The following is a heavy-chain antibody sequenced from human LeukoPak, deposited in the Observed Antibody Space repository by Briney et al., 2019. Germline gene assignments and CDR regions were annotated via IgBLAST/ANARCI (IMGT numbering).Heavy chain of an antibody. CDR1: GVSVNSRY. CDR3: ARAALTDGNFDY. J-gene: IGHJ4*02. Sequence: SETLSLTCSVSGVSVNSRYWSWVRQPPEKGLEWIGYIHYSGATNYNPSLKSRVTISVDTSKNQFSLKLSSVTAADTAVYYCARAALTDGNFDYWGQGTLVTVSS. V-gene: IGHV4-59*02. CDR2: IHYSGAT. D-gene: IGHD2-21*02.